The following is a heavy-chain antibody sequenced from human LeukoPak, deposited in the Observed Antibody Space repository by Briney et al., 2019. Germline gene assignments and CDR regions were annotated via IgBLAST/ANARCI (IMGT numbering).Heavy chain of an antibody. Sequence: SETLSLTCTVSGGSISSYYWSWIRQPPGKGLEWIGYIYYSGNTNYNVSLKSRVTMSVDTSKNQFSLKLSSVTAADTAVYYCARGGYSYDNWFDPWGQGTLVTVSS. D-gene: IGHD5-18*01. J-gene: IGHJ5*02. V-gene: IGHV4-59*01. CDR3: ARGGYSYDNWFDP. CDR1: GGSISSYY. CDR2: IYYSGNT.